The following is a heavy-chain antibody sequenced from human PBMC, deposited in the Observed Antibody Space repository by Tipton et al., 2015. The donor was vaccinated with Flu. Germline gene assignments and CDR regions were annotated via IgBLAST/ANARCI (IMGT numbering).Heavy chain of an antibody. CDR1: SGSIRSTNYF. Sequence: TLSLTCTVSSGSIRSTNYFCAWIRQPPGKRLELIGSIYPSGTTYYNPSLKSRVTISVDTSKNQLSLKLSSVTAADTAVYYCARRSVAGPYNWFDPWGQGILVTVSS. V-gene: IGHV4-39*07. CDR2: IYPSGTT. J-gene: IGHJ5*02. CDR3: ARRSVAGPYNWFDP. D-gene: IGHD6-13*01.